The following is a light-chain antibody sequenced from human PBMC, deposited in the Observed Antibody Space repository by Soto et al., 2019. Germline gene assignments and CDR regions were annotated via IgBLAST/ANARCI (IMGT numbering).Light chain of an antibody. CDR3: EQYGDSVFT. Sequence: EIVLTQSPGTLSLSPGERATLSCRASQSFRSSYLPWYHQKPGQAPRLLIFGASSRATGTPDRISGSGSGTDYTLTINSLEPEDFGVYYCEQYGDSVFTFGPGTTVEIK. CDR1: QSFRSSY. V-gene: IGKV3-20*01. J-gene: IGKJ3*01. CDR2: GAS.